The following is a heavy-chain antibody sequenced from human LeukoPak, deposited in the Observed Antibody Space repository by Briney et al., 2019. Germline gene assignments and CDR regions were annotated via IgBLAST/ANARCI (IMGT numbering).Heavy chain of an antibody. D-gene: IGHD3-10*01. CDR1: GFTFSSYS. J-gene: IGHJ6*02. CDR2: ISSSSSYI. V-gene: IGHV3-21*01. Sequence: PGGSLRLSCAASGFTFSSYSMNWVRQAPGKGLEWVSSISSSSSYIYYADSVKGRFTISRDNAKNSLCLQMNSLRAEDTAVYYCAREPYGSGSYAPYYYYYAMDVWGQGTTVTVSS. CDR3: AREPYGSGSYAPYYYYYAMDV.